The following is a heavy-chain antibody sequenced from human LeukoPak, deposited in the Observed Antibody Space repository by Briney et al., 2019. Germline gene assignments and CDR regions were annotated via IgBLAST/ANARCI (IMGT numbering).Heavy chain of an antibody. J-gene: IGHJ4*02. CDR2: ISGSGRST. CDR1: EFSVGSNY. Sequence: QAGGSLRLSCAASEFSVGSNYMTWVRQAPGKGLEWVSVISGSGRSTYYADSVKGRFTISRDKSKNSLYLQMNSLRVEDTAIYYCAKSIVNSGTYIPFDYWGQGTLVTVSS. D-gene: IGHD1-26*01. CDR3: AKSIVNSGTYIPFDY. V-gene: IGHV3-23*01.